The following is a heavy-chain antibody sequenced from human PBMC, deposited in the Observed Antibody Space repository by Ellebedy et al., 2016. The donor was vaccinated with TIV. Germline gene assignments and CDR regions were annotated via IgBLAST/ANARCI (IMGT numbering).Heavy chain of an antibody. CDR3: ARGLSRRWMEGFY. V-gene: IGHV1-46*01. CDR2: INPSGGST. J-gene: IGHJ4*02. CDR1: GYTFASYY. D-gene: IGHD3-3*01. Sequence: AASVKVSCKASGYTFASYYIHWVRQAPGQGLEWMGIINPSGGSTSYAQKFQGRVTMTRDTSASTDYMELSSLRSEDTAVYYCARGLSRRWMEGFYWGQGTLVTVSS.